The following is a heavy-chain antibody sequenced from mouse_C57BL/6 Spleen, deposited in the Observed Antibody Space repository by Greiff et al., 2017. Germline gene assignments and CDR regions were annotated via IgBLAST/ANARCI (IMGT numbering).Heavy chain of an antibody. Sequence: QVQLQQSGAELVRPGASVTLSCKASGYTFTDYEMHWVKQTPVHGLEWIGAIDPETGGTAYNQKFKGKAILTADKSSSTAYMELRSLTSEDSAVYYCTSYYGSNYAMDYWGQGTSVTVSS. D-gene: IGHD1-1*01. CDR1: GYTFTDYE. V-gene: IGHV1-15*01. J-gene: IGHJ4*01. CDR3: TSYYGSNYAMDY. CDR2: IDPETGGT.